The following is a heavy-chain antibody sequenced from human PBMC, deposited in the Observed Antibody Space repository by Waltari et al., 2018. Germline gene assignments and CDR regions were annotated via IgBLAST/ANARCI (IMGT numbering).Heavy chain of an antibody. CDR2: ISSSGSTI. Sequence: QVQLLESGGGLVKPGGSLRLSCAASGFTFSDYYMTWTRQAPGKGLEWVSFISSSGSTIDYADSVKGRFTISRDNAKNSLYLQMNSLRVEDTAVYYCARGCSSTSCNYYYGMDVWGQGTTVTVSS. CDR3: ARGCSSTSCNYYYGMDV. D-gene: IGHD2-2*01. J-gene: IGHJ6*02. V-gene: IGHV3-11*01. CDR1: GFTFSDYY.